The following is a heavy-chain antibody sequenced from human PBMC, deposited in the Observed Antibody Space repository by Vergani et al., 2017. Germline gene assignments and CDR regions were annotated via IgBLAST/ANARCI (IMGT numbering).Heavy chain of an antibody. Sequence: QVQLQQWGAGLLKPSETLSLTCTVSGGSISSSSYYWGWIRQPPGKGLEWIGSIYYSGSTYYNPSLKSRVTISVDTSKNQFSLKLSSVTAADTAVYYCARLRRFYYYDSSGYPQSYYFDYWGQGTLVTVSS. CDR2: IYYSGST. CDR3: ARLRRFYYYDSSGYPQSYYFDY. CDR1: GGSISSSSYY. D-gene: IGHD3-22*01. J-gene: IGHJ4*02. V-gene: IGHV4-39*01.